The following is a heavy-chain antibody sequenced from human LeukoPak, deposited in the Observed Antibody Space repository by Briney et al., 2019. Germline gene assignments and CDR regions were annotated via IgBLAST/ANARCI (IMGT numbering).Heavy chain of an antibody. CDR3: ARDPGDYSNYPYYYGMDV. D-gene: IGHD4-11*01. V-gene: IGHV4-4*07. CDR1: GASISGYY. J-gene: IGHJ6*02. CDR2: IYTSGST. Sequence: SETLSLTCSVSGASISGYYYNWIRQPAGKGLEWIGRIYTSGSTNYNPSLKSRVTMSVDTSKNQFSLKLSSVTAADTAVYYCARDPGDYSNYPYYYGMDVWGQGTTVTVSS.